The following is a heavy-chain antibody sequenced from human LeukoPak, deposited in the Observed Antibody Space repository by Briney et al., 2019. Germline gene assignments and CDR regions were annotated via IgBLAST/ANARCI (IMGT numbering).Heavy chain of an antibody. V-gene: IGHV3-48*02. CDR1: GFTFSSYS. CDR3: ARETVLLWFGESGQGMDV. J-gene: IGHJ6*02. D-gene: IGHD3-10*01. CDR2: ISSSSTI. Sequence: GGSLRLSCAASGFTFSSYSMNWVRQAPGKGLEWVSSISSSSTIYYADSVKGRFTISRDNAKNSLYLQMNSLRDEDTAVYYCARETVLLWFGESGQGMDVWGQGTTVTVSS.